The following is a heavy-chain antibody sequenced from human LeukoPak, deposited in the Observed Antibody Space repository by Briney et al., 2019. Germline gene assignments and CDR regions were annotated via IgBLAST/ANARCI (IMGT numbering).Heavy chain of an antibody. CDR1: GYSFSDYY. D-gene: IGHD3-10*01. J-gene: IGHJ4*02. V-gene: IGHV1-2*05. CDR3: ARETMVRDVIDEY. Sequence: GASVKVSCKASGYSFSDYYIHWVRQAPGERLEWMGRINPHSGGTRYSEKFQGRVTMTTDTSISVAYLEVRSLKSDDTGVYFCARETMVRDVIDEYWGQGTLVIVSS. CDR2: INPHSGGT.